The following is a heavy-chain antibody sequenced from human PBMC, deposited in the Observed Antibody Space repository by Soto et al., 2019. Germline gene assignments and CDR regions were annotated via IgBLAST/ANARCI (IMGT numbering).Heavy chain of an antibody. J-gene: IGHJ4*02. V-gene: IGHV4-34*01. CDR2: INHSGST. CDR3: ARGRAEGPTSIRGYSYGSAGGYFDY. Sequence: SETLSLTCAVYGGSFSGYYWSWIRQPPGKGLEWIGEINHSGSTNYNPSLKSRVTISVDTSKNQFSLKLSSVTAADTAVYYCARGRAEGPTSIRGYSYGSAGGYFDYWGQGTLVTVSS. CDR1: GGSFSGYY. D-gene: IGHD5-18*01.